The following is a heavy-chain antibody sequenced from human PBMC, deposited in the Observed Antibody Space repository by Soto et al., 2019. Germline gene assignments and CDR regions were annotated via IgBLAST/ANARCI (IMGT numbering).Heavy chain of an antibody. Sequence: PGESLKISCKGSGYSFTSYWISWVLQIPWKGLEWMGRIDPSDSYTNYSPSFQGHVTISADKSISTAYLQWSSLKASDTAMYYCARHQAAVRENDRAFVYLGYGSLVTASS. J-gene: IGHJ4*01. D-gene: IGHD6-13*01. CDR3: ARHQAAVRENDRAFVY. CDR2: IDPSDSYT. CDR1: GYSFTSYW. V-gene: IGHV5-10-1*01.